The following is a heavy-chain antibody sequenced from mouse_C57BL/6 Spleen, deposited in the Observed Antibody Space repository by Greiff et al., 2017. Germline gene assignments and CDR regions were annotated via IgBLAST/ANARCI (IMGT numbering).Heavy chain of an antibody. CDR2: IHPNSGST. Sequence: VQLLQSGADLVKPGASVKFSCEASGYTFTSYWMHWVKQRPGQGLEWIGMIHPNSGSTNYNETFKSKVTLTVDKSSSKAYMQLSSLTSGDSAVYYCARWRLRRDFAMCYWGQRTSVTVSS. D-gene: IGHD2-4*01. V-gene: IGHV1-64*01. CDR3: ARWRLRRDFAMCY. J-gene: IGHJ4*01. CDR1: GYTFTSYW.